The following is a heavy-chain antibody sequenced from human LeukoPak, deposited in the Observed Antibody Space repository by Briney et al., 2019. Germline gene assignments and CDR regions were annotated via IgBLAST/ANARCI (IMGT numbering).Heavy chain of an antibody. J-gene: IGHJ4*02. D-gene: IGHD5-18*01. CDR2: INSDGSST. CDR1: GFTFSPYW. V-gene: IGHV3-74*01. CDR3: ARDRGYSYGYSFGY. Sequence: GESLRLSCAASGFTFSPYWMQWVRQAPGKGLVWVSRINSDGSSTSYADSVKGRFTISRDNAKNTLYLQMNSLRAEDTAVYYCARDRGYSYGYSFGYWGQGTLVTVSS.